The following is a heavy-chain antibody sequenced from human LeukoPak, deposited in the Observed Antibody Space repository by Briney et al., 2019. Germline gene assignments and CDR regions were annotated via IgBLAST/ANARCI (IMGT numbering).Heavy chain of an antibody. Sequence: PGGSLRLSCAASGFTFSSYSMNWVRQAPGKGLEWVSSISSSSSYIYYADSVKGRFTISRDNAKNSLYLQMNSLRAEDTAVYYCAREGTVAGTKDPWGQGTLVTVSS. CDR2: ISSSSSYI. D-gene: IGHD6-19*01. J-gene: IGHJ5*02. CDR3: AREGTVAGTKDP. V-gene: IGHV3-21*01. CDR1: GFTFSSYS.